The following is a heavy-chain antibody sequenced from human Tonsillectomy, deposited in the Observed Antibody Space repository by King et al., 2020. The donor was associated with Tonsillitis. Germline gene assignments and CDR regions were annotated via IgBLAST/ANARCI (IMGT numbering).Heavy chain of an antibody. CDR2: IWYDGSNK. CDR1: GFTFSSYV. V-gene: IGHV3-33*01. CDR3: ASTRIDYAAFDI. J-gene: IGHJ3*02. D-gene: IGHD4-17*01. Sequence: HVQLVESGGGVVQPGRSLRLSCAASGFTFSSYVIHWVRQAPGKGLEWVAVIWYDGSNKYYADSVKGRFTISRDNSKNTLYLQMNSLRAEDTAVYYCASTRIDYAAFDIWGQGTMVTVSS.